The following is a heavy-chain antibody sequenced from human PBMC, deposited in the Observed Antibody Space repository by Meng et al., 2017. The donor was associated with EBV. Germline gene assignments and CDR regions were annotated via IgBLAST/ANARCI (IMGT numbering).Heavy chain of an antibody. CDR3: ARAEIAAAGRLDY. D-gene: IGHD6-13*01. V-gene: IGHV1-69*06. Sequence: QWELWQSGVELKTLGSSGKVSCKASGGTFSIYASSWVRQAPGQGLEWMGGIIPIFGTANYEQKCQGRVTITADKSTSTAYMELSSLRSEDTAVYYCARAEIAAAGRLDYWGQGTLVTVSS. CDR2: IIPIFGTA. CDR1: GGTFSIYA. J-gene: IGHJ4*02.